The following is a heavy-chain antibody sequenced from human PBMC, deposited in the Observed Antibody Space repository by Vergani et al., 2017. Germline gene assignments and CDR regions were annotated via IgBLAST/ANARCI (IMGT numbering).Heavy chain of an antibody. J-gene: IGHJ3*01. Sequence: QVQLVESGGGVVQPGRSLRLSCAASGFTFSSYGMHWVRQAPGKGLEWVAVIWYDGSNKYYADSVKGGFTISRDNSKNSLYLQMNSLRAEDTAVYYCARDGGLNYYGSGRYAFDLWGQGTMVTVSS. CDR3: ARDGGLNYYGSGRYAFDL. CDR1: GFTFSSYG. V-gene: IGHV3-33*01. CDR2: IWYDGSNK. D-gene: IGHD3-10*01.